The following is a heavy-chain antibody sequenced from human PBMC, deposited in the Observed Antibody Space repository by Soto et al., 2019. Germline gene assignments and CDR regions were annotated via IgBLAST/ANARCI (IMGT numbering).Heavy chain of an antibody. CDR1: GFTVSSNY. D-gene: IGHD2-15*01. V-gene: IGHV3-53*01. J-gene: IGHJ4*02. CDR3: ARVSGYCSGGCNYYFDY. Sequence: EVQLVESGGGLIQPGGSLRLSCAASGFTVSSNYMSWVRQAPGKGLEWVSVIYSGGTTYYADSVKGRFTISRDNSKNTLYLQKNSLRAEDTAVYYCARVSGYCSGGCNYYFDYWGQGTLVTVSS. CDR2: IYSGGTT.